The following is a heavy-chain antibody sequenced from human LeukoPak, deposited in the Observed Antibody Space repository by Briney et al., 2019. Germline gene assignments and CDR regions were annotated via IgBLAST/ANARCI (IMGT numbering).Heavy chain of an antibody. J-gene: IGHJ4*02. CDR1: GFTFSSYA. CDR2: ISGSGGST. D-gene: IGHD6-13*01. V-gene: IGHV3-23*01. Sequence: PGGSLRLSCAASGFTFSSYAMSWVRQAPGKGLEWVSAISGSGGSTYYADSVKGRFTISRDNSKNTLYLQMNSLRAEDTAVYYCAKVLKQQLDRRYFDYWGQGTLVTVSS. CDR3: AKVLKQQLDRRYFDY.